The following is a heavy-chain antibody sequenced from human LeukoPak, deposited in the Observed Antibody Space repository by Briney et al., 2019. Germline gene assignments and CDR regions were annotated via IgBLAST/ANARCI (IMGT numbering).Heavy chain of an antibody. D-gene: IGHD3-3*01. CDR3: ARVVTIFGVVLRLYFDY. V-gene: IGHV4-30-4*08. Sequence: TLSLTCAAYGGSFSGYYWSWIRQPPGKGLEWIGYIYYSGSTYYNPSLKSRVTISVDTSKNQFSLKLSSVTAADTAVYYCARVVTIFGVVLRLYFDYWGQGTLVTVSS. CDR1: GGSFSGYY. CDR2: IYYSGST. J-gene: IGHJ4*02.